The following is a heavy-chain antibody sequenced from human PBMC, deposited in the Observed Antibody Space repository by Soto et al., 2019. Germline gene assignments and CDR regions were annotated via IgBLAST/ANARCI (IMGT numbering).Heavy chain of an antibody. CDR1: GRSFSGYY. J-gene: IGHJ4*02. D-gene: IGHD4-4*01. CDR2: IYHSANT. Sequence: SETLSLTCAVYGRSFSGYYWSWIRQSPGKGLEWIAYIYHSANTNYNPSLKSRVTISVDTSKNQFSLKLTSVTAADTAVYYCARHRRTTVAKFYFDNWGQGALVTVSS. V-gene: IGHV4-59*08. CDR3: ARHRRTTVAKFYFDN.